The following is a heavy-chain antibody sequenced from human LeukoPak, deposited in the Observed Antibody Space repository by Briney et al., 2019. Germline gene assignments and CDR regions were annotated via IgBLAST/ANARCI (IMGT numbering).Heavy chain of an antibody. V-gene: IGHV1-18*01. CDR1: GYTFTTSG. J-gene: IGHJ4*02. Sequence: ASVKVSCKASGYTFTTSGISWVRQAPGQGPEWMGWINTNNGKTHYAPKLQGRVTLTTDTSTSTVYMDLRSLRPDDTAVYYCARAALADFDFWGQGTLVSVSS. CDR2: INTNNGKT. D-gene: IGHD3-3*02. CDR3: ARAALADFDF.